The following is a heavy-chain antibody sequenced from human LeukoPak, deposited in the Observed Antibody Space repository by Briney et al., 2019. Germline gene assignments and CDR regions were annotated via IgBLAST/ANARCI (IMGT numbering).Heavy chain of an antibody. CDR1: GGSISSYY. Sequence: SETLSLTCTVSGGSISSYYWSWIRQPPGKGLEWIGYIYYSGSTNYNPSLKSRVTISVDTSKNQFSLKLSSVTAADTAVYYRARRSPRGWFDPWGQGTLVTVSS. V-gene: IGHV4-59*08. CDR2: IYYSGST. CDR3: ARRSPRGWFDP. J-gene: IGHJ5*02. D-gene: IGHD3-10*01.